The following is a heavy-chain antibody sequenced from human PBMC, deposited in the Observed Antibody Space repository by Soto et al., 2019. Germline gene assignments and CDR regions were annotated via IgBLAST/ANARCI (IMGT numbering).Heavy chain of an antibody. D-gene: IGHD6-25*01. Sequence: GGSLRLSCAASGFTFNSHSMNWVRQAPGKGLEWVSSISDGSTYMHYADSVKGRFTISRGNAKNSLYLQMNSPRVEDTAVYYCARGPRLFYYYYMDVWGKGTTVTVSS. CDR2: ISDGSTYM. CDR3: ARGPRLFYYYYMDV. J-gene: IGHJ6*03. V-gene: IGHV3-21*01. CDR1: GFTFNSHS.